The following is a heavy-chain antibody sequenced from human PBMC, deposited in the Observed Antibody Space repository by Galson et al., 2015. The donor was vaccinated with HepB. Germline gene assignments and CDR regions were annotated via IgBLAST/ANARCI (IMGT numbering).Heavy chain of an antibody. CDR2: ITGSGGMT. D-gene: IGHD1-26*01. J-gene: IGHJ5*01. CDR1: GFTFRTYA. V-gene: IGHV3-23*01. CDR3: VKFRGSGSYKSYWFDC. Sequence: SLRLSCAASGFTFRTYAMTWVHQAPGKGLEWVSGITGSGGMTFYADSVKGRFTISRDNSKNTLYLQMNSLRAEDTAVYYCVKFRGSGSYKSYWFDCWGQGTLATVSS.